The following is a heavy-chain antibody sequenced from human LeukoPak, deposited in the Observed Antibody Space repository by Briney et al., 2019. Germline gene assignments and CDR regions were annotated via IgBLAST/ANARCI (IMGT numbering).Heavy chain of an antibody. CDR1: EFPVGVYA. V-gene: IGHV3-23*01. CDR2: IDASGSDT. J-gene: IGHJ4*02. CDR3: AAYREPQGLDY. Sequence: GGSLRLSCEVSEFPVGVYAMAWVRQAPGQGLEWVSAIDASGSDTYYTDSVKGRFTISRDNSKNTVYLQMNSLRVEDTAVYYCAAYREPQGLDYWGQGTLATVSS. D-gene: IGHD1-26*01.